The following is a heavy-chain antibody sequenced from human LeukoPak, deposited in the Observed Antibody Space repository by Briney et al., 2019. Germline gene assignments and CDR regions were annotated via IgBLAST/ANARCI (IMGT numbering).Heavy chain of an antibody. V-gene: IGHV7-4-1*02. CDR1: GYTFTSYA. CDR2: INTNTGNP. CDR3: AGTGVYDILTGYYPAYVPAYYYGMDV. D-gene: IGHD3-9*01. Sequence: ASVKVSCKASGYTFTSYAMNWVRQAPGQGLEWMGWINTNTGNPMYAQGFTGRFVFSLDTSVSTAYLQISSLKAEDTAVYYCAGTGVYDILTGYYPAYVPAYYYGMDVWGQGTTVTVSS. J-gene: IGHJ6*02.